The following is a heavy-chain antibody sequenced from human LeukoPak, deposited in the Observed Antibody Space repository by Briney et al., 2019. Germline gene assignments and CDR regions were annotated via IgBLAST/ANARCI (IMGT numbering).Heavy chain of an antibody. CDR3: AREVTPYY. V-gene: IGHV3-66*01. CDR1: GFTVSSNY. Sequence: GGSLRLSCAASGFTVSSNYMSWVRQAPGKGLEWVSVIYSGGSTYYADSVKGRFTISRDNAKNSLFLQMNSLRAEDTAVYYCAREVTPYYWGQGTLVTVSS. D-gene: IGHD2-15*01. CDR2: IYSGGST. J-gene: IGHJ4*02.